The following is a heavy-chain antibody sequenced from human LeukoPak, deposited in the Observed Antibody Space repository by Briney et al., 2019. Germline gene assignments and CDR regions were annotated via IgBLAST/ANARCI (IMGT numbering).Heavy chain of an antibody. CDR3: ARGGDYYDSSGYYPGGMDV. CDR1: GGSFSGYY. Sequence: PSETLSLTCAVYGGSFSGYYWSWILQPPGKGLEWIGEINHSGSTNYNPSLKSRVTISVDTSKNQFSLKLSSVTAADTAVYYCARGGDYYDSSGYYPGGMDVWGQGTTVTVSS. CDR2: INHSGST. D-gene: IGHD3-22*01. V-gene: IGHV4-34*01. J-gene: IGHJ6*02.